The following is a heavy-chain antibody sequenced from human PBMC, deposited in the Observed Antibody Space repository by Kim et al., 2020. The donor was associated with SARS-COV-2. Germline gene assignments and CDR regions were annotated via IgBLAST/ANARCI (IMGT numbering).Heavy chain of an antibody. Sequence: GNTNHSPPFLRRVTLTVDTSKNQFSLKLRSVTAADTAIYYCARDNNWQYFDFWGQGILVTVSS. CDR2: GNT. D-gene: IGHD1-20*01. J-gene: IGHJ4*02. V-gene: IGHV4-4*07. CDR3: ARDNNWQYFDF.